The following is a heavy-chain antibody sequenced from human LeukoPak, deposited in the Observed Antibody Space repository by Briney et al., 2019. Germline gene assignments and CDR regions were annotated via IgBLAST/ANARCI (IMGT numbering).Heavy chain of an antibody. CDR3: ARDLNGPQDI. D-gene: IGHD2-8*01. Sequence: ETLSLTCTVSGGSISSYYWRWIRQPPGKGLEWVSSISSSSSYIYYADSVKGRFTIFRDNAKNSLYLQMNSLRAEDTAVYYCARDLNGPQDIWGQGTMVTVSS. CDR1: GGSISSYY. CDR2: ISSSSSYI. V-gene: IGHV3-21*01. J-gene: IGHJ3*02.